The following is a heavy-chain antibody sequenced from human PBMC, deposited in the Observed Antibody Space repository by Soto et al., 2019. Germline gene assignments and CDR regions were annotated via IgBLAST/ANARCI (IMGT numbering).Heavy chain of an antibody. V-gene: IGHV4-4*07. CDR2: VYDSGIS. Sequence: PSETLSLTCNVSGGSISSFYWTWIRQPAGGRLEWIGRVYDSGISNYNPSLKTRITMSLHRSRSQFSLSLYSVTAADTAVYYCARGVAETDFYPWANWFDLWGQGFMVTVSS. D-gene: IGHD6-19*01. CDR3: ARGVAETDFYPWANWFDL. CDR1: GGSISSFY. J-gene: IGHJ5*02.